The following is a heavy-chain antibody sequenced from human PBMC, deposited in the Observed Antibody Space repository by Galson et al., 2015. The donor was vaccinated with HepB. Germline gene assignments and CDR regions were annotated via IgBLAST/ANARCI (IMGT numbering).Heavy chain of an antibody. J-gene: IGHJ4*02. CDR2: INPNSGGT. CDR1: GYTFTGYY. CDR3: ARDRSYYDSSAFDY. V-gene: IGHV1-2*04. Sequence: SVKVSCKASGYTFTGYYMHWVRQAPGQELEWMGWINPNSGGTNYAQKFQGWVTMTRDTSISTAYMELSRLRSDDTAVYYCARDRSYYDSSAFDYWGQGTLVTVSS. D-gene: IGHD3-22*01.